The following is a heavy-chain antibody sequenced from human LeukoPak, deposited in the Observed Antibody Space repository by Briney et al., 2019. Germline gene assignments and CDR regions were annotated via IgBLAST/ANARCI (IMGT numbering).Heavy chain of an antibody. CDR1: GFTFSSYA. J-gene: IGHJ4*02. Sequence: AGGSLRLSCAASGFTFSSYAMSWVRQAPGKGLEWVSAISGSGGSTYYADSVKGRFTISRDDSKNTLYLQMNSLRAEDTAVYYCAKDGPQLRYYFDYWGQGTLVTVSS. D-gene: IGHD1-1*01. CDR3: AKDGPQLRYYFDY. CDR2: ISGSGGST. V-gene: IGHV3-23*01.